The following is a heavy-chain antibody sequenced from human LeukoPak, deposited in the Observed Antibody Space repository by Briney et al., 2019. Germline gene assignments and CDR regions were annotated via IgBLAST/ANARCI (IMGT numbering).Heavy chain of an antibody. J-gene: IGHJ6*02. CDR3: AKHSRGSGWYDYYYYGMDV. CDR1: GFTFSSYG. V-gene: IGHV3-30*18. Sequence: TGGSLRLSCAASGFTFSSYGMHWVRQAPGKGLEWVAVISYDGSNKYYADSVKGRFTISRDNSKNTLYLQMNSLRAEDTAVYYCAKHSRGSGWYDYYYYGMDVWGQGTTVTVSS. D-gene: IGHD6-19*01. CDR2: ISYDGSNK.